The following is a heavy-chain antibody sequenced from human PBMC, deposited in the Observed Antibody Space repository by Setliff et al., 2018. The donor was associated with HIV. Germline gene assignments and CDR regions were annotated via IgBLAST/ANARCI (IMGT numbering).Heavy chain of an antibody. D-gene: IGHD2-2*01. V-gene: IGHV1-2*02. J-gene: IGHJ3*02. CDR2: INPHSGGT. CDR3: ARVDCSSTRCYAFDI. CDR1: GYTFTGYH. Sequence: GASVKVSCKASGYTFTGYHMHWVRQAPGQGLEWMGWINPHSGGTKYAQKFQGRVTMTRDTSISAAYMELSRLRSDDTAVYYCARVDCSSTRCYAFDIWGQGTTVTVSS.